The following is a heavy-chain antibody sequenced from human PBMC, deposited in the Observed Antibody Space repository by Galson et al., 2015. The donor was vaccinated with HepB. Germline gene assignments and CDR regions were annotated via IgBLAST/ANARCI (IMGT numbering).Heavy chain of an antibody. V-gene: IGHV3-33*01. CDR1: GFTFSNYG. CDR3: ARDRVLGIGGGRYYSGMDV. J-gene: IGHJ6*02. CDR2: IWYDGSNK. Sequence: SLRLSCAASGFTFSNYGMHWVRQAPGKGLEWVSLIWYDGSNKYYADSVKGRFTISRDNAKNSLYLQMNSLRDEDTAVYYCARDRVLGIGGGRYYSGMDVWSQGTTVTVSS. D-gene: IGHD2-8*02.